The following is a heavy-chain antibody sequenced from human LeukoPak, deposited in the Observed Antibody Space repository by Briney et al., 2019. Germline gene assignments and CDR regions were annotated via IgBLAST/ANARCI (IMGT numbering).Heavy chain of an antibody. Sequence: GGSLRLSCAASGFTFDDYAMHWVRQAPGKGLEWVSGISWNSGSIGYADSVKGRFTISRDNSKNTLYLQMNSLRAEDTAVYYCARATYDILTGYYVDYWGQGTLVTVSS. V-gene: IGHV3-9*01. J-gene: IGHJ4*02. D-gene: IGHD3-9*01. CDR1: GFTFDDYA. CDR3: ARATYDILTGYYVDY. CDR2: ISWNSGSI.